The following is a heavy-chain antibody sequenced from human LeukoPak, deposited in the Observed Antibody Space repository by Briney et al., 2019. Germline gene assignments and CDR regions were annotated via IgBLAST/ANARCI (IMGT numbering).Heavy chain of an antibody. D-gene: IGHD3-9*01. J-gene: IGHJ6*03. V-gene: IGHV3-74*01. CDR1: GFSFRSYW. CDR3: AREYYGLMTGYYMDV. Sequence: PGGSLRLSCEASGFSFRSYWMHWVRHAPGMGLVCVSRISSDGRTTNYVDSVKGRFTVSRDNAKNMLYLQMNTLRADDTAVYYCAREYYGLMTGYYMDVWGKGTTVTVSS. CDR2: ISSDGRTT.